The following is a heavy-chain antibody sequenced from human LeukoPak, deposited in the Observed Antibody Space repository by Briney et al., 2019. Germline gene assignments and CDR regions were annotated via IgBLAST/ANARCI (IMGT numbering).Heavy chain of an antibody. CDR3: ARDLTGDWYFDL. CDR2: ISSSSGMI. D-gene: IGHD7-27*01. Sequence: GGSLRLSCVASGFIFSDYYMTWIRQAPGKGLEWVSYISSSSGMISYADSVKGRFTISRDNAKNSLYLQMNSLRDEDTAVYYCARDLTGDWYFDLWGRGTLVTVSS. CDR1: GFIFSDYY. V-gene: IGHV3-11*04. J-gene: IGHJ2*01.